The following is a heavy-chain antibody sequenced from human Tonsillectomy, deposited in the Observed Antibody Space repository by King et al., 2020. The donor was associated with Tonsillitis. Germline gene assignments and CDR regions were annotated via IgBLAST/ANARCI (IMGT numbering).Heavy chain of an antibody. Sequence: VQLVESGGGVVQPGRSLRLSCAASGFTFSTYPMHWVRQAPGKGLEWVAVISYDGSNKYYADSVKGRFTISRDNSKNTVYLQMHSLGPEDTAVYYCARDLYNSYYDSSGLFDFWGQGTLVTVSS. CDR2: ISYDGSNK. CDR3: ARDLYNSYYDSSGLFDF. CDR1: GFTFSTYP. J-gene: IGHJ4*02. V-gene: IGHV3-30*04. D-gene: IGHD3-22*01.